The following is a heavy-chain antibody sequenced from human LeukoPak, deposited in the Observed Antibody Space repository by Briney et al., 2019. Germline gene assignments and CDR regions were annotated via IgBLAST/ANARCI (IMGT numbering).Heavy chain of an antibody. CDR1: GFTFSSYT. CDR2: ISSTGTYI. CDR3: ASSSSSFPYFDY. J-gene: IGHJ4*02. V-gene: IGHV3-21*01. Sequence: KPGGSLRLSCAASGFTFSSYTMNWVRQAPGKGLEWVSSISSTGTYIYYADSVKGRFTISRDNAKNSLYLQMNSLRAGDTAVYYCASSSSSFPYFDYWGQGTLVTVSS. D-gene: IGHD6-6*01.